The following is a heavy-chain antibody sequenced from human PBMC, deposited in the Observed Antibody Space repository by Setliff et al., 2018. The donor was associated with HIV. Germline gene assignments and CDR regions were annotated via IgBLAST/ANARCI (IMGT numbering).Heavy chain of an antibody. J-gene: IGHJ6*02. CDR1: GGSISTYF. D-gene: IGHD3-10*01. V-gene: IGHV4-59*08. CDR3: ARHDITLVRGLV. CDR2: IYYTGST. Sequence: SETLSLTCTVSGGSISTYFWSWARQTPGKGLEWIGYIYYTGSTSYNPSFRSRVTISVDTSKNQFSLKVNSVTAADTAVYYCARHDITLVRGLVWGQGTTVTVSS.